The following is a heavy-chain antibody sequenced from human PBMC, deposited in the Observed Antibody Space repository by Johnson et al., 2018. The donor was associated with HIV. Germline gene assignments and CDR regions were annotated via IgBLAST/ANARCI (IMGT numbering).Heavy chain of an antibody. CDR2: ISSSGLTI. CDR3: ARLMAARTLDDAFDL. D-gene: IGHD6-13*01. CDR1: GFTFSDCY. J-gene: IGHJ3*01. V-gene: IGHV3-11*01. Sequence: QVQLVESGGGLVKPGGSLRLSCAASGFTFSDCYMSWLRQAPGKGLEWVSYISSSGLTIYYADSVKGRFTISRDNAKNSLYLQMNSLRVEDTALYYCARLMAARTLDDAFDLWGQGTMVTVSS.